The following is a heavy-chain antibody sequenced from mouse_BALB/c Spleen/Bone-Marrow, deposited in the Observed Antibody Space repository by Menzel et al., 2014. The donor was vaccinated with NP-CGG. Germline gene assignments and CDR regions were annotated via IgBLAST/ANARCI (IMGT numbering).Heavy chain of an antibody. CDR3: ARLGHYGWFAY. CDR1: GFDLSRYW. D-gene: IGHD2-1*01. CDR2: INPGSNTI. Sequence: EVKLMESGGGLVQPGGSLKLSCAASGFDLSRYWMSWVRQAPGKGLEWIGEINPGSNTINYTPSLKDKFIISRDNAKNTLYLQMSKVRSEDTALYYCARLGHYGWFAYWGQGTLVTVSA. J-gene: IGHJ3*01. V-gene: IGHV4-1*02.